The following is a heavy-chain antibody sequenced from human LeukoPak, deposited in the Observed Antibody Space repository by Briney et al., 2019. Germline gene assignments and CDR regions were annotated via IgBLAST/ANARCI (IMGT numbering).Heavy chain of an antibody. CDR1: GFTFNNCA. D-gene: IGHD1-14*01. J-gene: IGHJ4*02. V-gene: IGHV3-23*01. CDR3: AKAVVIAGRGYYFDF. Sequence: GGSLRLSCVASGFTFNNCAIGWVRQAPGKGLEWVSSISGTGSSPYSADSVKGRFTISRDNSNNTLYLQLNSLRVEDTAVYVCAKAVVIAGRGYYFDFWGQGTPVTVSS. CDR2: ISGTGSSP.